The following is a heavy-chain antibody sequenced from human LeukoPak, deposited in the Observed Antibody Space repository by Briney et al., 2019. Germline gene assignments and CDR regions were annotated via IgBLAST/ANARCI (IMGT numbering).Heavy chain of an antibody. CDR2: ISAYNGNT. D-gene: IGHD6-19*01. CDR3: ARVPRKYSTCWPQELGS. V-gene: IGHV1-18*01. Sequence: ASVKLSCKASGYTFTSFRIRWVRQAPGQGLEWMGWISAYNGNTNYAQKLQGRVTMTTDTSTSTAYMELRSLSSDDTAVYYCARVPRKYSTCWPQELGSWGPGTLVTVSS. J-gene: IGHJ5*02. CDR1: GYTFTSFR.